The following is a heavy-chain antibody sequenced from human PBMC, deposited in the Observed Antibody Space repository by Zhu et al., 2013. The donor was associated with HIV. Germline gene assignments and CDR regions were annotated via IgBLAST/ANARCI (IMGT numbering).Heavy chain of an antibody. D-gene: IGHD6-19*01. J-gene: IGHJ3*02. CDR1: GYTFTGYY. CDR2: INPNSGGT. V-gene: IGHV1-2*02. Sequence: QVQLVQSGAEVKKPGASVKVSCKASGYTFTGYYMHWVRQAPGQGLEWMGWINPNSGGTNYAQKFQGRVTMTRDTSISTAYMELSRLRSDDTAVYYCARERGYSSGWRQVGAFDIWGQGTMVTGLF. CDR3: ARERGYSSGWRQVGAFDI.